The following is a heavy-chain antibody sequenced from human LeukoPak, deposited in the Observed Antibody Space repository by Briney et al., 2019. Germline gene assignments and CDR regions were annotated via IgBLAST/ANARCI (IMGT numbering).Heavy chain of an antibody. D-gene: IGHD2-2*01. Sequence: AASVRLSCKASGYTFSSYGISWVRQAPGQGLEWMGWISAYDGNTNYAQKLQGRVTMTTDTSTSTAYMELRSLRSDDTAVYYCARDDPLGYCSSTSCPFDYWGQGTLVTVSS. CDR3: ARDDPLGYCSSTSCPFDY. CDR2: ISAYDGNT. CDR1: GYTFSSYG. V-gene: IGHV1-18*01. J-gene: IGHJ4*02.